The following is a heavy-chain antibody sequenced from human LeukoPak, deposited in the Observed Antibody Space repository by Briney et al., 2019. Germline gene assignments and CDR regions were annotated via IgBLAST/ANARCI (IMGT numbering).Heavy chain of an antibody. Sequence: PGGSLRLSCAASGFTFSSNYMSWVRQAPGKGLEWVSVIYSGGSTYYADSVKGRFTISRDNSKNTLYLQMNSLRAEDTAVYYCARGGPAAGRFDYWGQGTLVTVSS. CDR2: IYSGGST. CDR1: GFTFSSNY. J-gene: IGHJ4*02. D-gene: IGHD6-13*01. CDR3: ARGGPAAGRFDY. V-gene: IGHV3-66*01.